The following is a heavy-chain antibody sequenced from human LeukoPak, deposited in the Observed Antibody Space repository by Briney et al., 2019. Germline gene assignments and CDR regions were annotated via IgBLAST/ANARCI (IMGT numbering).Heavy chain of an antibody. CDR1: GFTFSSYG. J-gene: IGHJ6*03. V-gene: IGHV3-30*02. D-gene: IGHD3-3*01. CDR2: IRYDGSNK. Sequence: GGSLRLSCAASGFTFSSYGMHWVRHAPGKGLEWVAFIRYDGSNKYYADSVRGRFTISRDNSKNTLYLQMNSLRAEDTAVYYCAKDRGYFSGDYYMDVWGKGTTVTISS. CDR3: AKDRGYFSGDYYMDV.